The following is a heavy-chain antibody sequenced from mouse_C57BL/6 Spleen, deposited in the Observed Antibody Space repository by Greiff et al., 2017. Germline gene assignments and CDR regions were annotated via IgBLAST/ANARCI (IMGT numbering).Heavy chain of an antibody. CDR2: SRNKANDYTT. Sequence: EVKLVESGGGLVQSGRSLRLSCATSGFTFSDFYMEWVRQAPGKGLEWIAASRNKANDYTTEYSASVKGRFIVSRDTSQSILYLQMNALRAEDTAIYYCARDYYGSSYAFGAMDYWGQGTSVTVSS. J-gene: IGHJ4*01. D-gene: IGHD1-1*01. CDR1: GFTFSDFY. V-gene: IGHV7-1*01. CDR3: ARDYYGSSYAFGAMDY.